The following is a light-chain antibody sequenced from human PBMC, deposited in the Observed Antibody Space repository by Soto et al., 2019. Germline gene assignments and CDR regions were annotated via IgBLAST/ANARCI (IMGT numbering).Light chain of an antibody. CDR3: QQYGGSPPFT. V-gene: IGKV3-20*01. CDR1: QSVSSSN. J-gene: IGKJ3*01. CDR2: GAS. Sequence: IELTQSPGTLSLSPGERATLSCRASQSVSSSNLAWYQKKPGQAPRLLIYGASSRATGIPDRFSGSGSGTDFTLTISRLEPEDFAVYYCQQYGGSPPFTFGPGTKVISN.